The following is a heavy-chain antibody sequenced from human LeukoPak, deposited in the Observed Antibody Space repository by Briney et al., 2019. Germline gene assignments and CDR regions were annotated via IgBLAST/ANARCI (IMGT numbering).Heavy chain of an antibody. D-gene: IGHD2-2*01. V-gene: IGHV1-24*01. CDR1: GYTLTELS. Sequence: ASVKVSCXVSGYTLTELSMHWVRQAPGKGLEWMGGFDPEDGETIYAQKFQGRVTMTEDTSTDTAYMELSSLRSEDTAVYYCAIVVPAPIGRGDYYYYMDVWGKGTTVTVPS. J-gene: IGHJ6*03. CDR3: AIVVPAPIGRGDYYYYMDV. CDR2: FDPEDGET.